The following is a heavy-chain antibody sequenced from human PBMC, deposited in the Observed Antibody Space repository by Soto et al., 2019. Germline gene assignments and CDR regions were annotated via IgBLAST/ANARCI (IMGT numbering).Heavy chain of an antibody. CDR2: VYHTGRT. V-gene: IGHV4-61*01. D-gene: IGHD3-3*01. J-gene: IGHJ4*02. CDR1: GGSLKSGSYS. Sequence: PSETLSLTCTVSGGSLKSGSYSWSWIRQPPGKGLEWIGYVYHTGRTSYNPSLKSRVSISMDTPKNQFSLNLDSVTAADTAVYFCARDFAYFDSWGQGTLVTVSS. CDR3: ARDFAYFDS.